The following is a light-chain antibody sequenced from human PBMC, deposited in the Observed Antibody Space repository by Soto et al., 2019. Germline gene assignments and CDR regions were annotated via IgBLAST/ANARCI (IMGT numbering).Light chain of an antibody. Sequence: DIQLTQSPSFLSASVGDRVTITCRASQGISGYLAWYQQKPGKAPKPLIYVASALQTGVPSRFSGSGSGTEFTLTISSLQPEDFATYYCQQLNSYPITFGQGTRLEIK. CDR2: VAS. V-gene: IGKV1-9*01. CDR3: QQLNSYPIT. CDR1: QGISGY. J-gene: IGKJ5*01.